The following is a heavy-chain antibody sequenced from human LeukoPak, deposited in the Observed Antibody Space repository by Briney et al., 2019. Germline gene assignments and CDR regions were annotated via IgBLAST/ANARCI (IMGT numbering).Heavy chain of an antibody. D-gene: IGHD4-17*01. CDR1: GFTFSSYS. J-gene: IGHJ3*01. CDR2: ISSSSSYI. Sequence: GGSPRLSCAASGFTFSSYSMNWVRQAPGKGLEWVSSISSSSSYIYYADSVKGRFTISRDNSKNTLYLQMNSLRAEDTAEYYCARDPNGDYIGAFDFRGQGTMVTVSS. V-gene: IGHV3-21*04. CDR3: ARDPNGDYIGAFDF.